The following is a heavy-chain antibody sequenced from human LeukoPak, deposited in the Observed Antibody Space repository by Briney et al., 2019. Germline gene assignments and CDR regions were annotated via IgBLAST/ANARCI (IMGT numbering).Heavy chain of an antibody. V-gene: IGHV4-59*01. CDR2: IYYSGST. Sequence: SETLSLTCTVSGGSISSYYWSWIRQPPGKGLEWIGYIYYSGSTNYNPSLKSRVTISVDTSKNQFSLKLSSVTAADTAVYYCARDGSMVRGVMYYYMDVWGKGTTVTISS. J-gene: IGHJ6*03. D-gene: IGHD3-10*01. CDR3: ARDGSMVRGVMYYYMDV. CDR1: GGSISSYY.